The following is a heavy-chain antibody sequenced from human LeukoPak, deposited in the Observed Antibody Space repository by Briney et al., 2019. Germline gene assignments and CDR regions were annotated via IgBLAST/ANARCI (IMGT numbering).Heavy chain of an antibody. CDR1: GFTFDDYG. CDR3: ARPIQLWFTASVLHAFDI. Sequence: GGSLRLSCAASGFTFDDYGMSWVRQAPGKGLEWVSGINWNGGSTGYADSVKGRFTISRDNAKNSLYLQMNSLRAEDTALYYCARPIQLWFTASVLHAFDIWGQGTMVTVSS. D-gene: IGHD5-18*01. CDR2: INWNGGST. V-gene: IGHV3-20*04. J-gene: IGHJ3*02.